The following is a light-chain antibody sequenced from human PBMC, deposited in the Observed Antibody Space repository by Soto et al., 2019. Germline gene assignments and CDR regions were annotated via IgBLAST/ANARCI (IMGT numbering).Light chain of an antibody. Sequence: QSVLTQPRSVSGSPGQSVAISCTGSSSDVGGYNYVSWYQQHPGKAPKLMIYDVSERPSGVPDRFSGSKSGNTASLTISGLQTEDEADYYCSSFSGSHISYVFGTGTKLTVL. J-gene: IGLJ1*01. CDR2: DVS. CDR3: SSFSGSHISYV. V-gene: IGLV2-11*01. CDR1: SSDVGGYNY.